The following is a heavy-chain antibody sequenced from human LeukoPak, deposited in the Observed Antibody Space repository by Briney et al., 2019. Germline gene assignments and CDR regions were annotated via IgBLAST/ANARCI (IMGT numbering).Heavy chain of an antibody. Sequence: SETLSLTRTVSGGSISSGSYYWSWIRQPAGKGLEWIGRIYTRGSTNYNPSLKSRVTISVDTSKNQFSLKLSSVTAADTAVYYCAREVPYTLEVDYWGQGTLVTVSS. V-gene: IGHV4-61*02. CDR1: GGSISSGSYY. J-gene: IGHJ4*02. D-gene: IGHD5-18*01. CDR3: AREVPYTLEVDY. CDR2: IYTRGST.